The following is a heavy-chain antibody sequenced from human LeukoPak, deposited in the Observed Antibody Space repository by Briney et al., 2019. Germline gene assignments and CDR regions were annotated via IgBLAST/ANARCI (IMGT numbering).Heavy chain of an antibody. CDR1: GFTFSSYA. J-gene: IGHJ3*02. V-gene: IGHV3-23*01. D-gene: IGHD5-12*01. CDR3: AKDLLDIVATIAPIDAFDI. CDR2: ISGSGGST. Sequence: GGSLRLSCAAPGFTFSSYAMSWVRQAPGKGLGWVSAISGSGGSTYYADSVKGRFTISRDNSKNTLYLQMNSLRAEDTAVYYCAKDLLDIVATIAPIDAFDIWGQGTMVTVSS.